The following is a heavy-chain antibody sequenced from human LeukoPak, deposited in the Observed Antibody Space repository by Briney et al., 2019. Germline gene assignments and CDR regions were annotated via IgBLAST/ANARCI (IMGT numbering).Heavy chain of an antibody. V-gene: IGHV3-23*01. CDR1: GFTFSSYA. CDR3: AKLRAARVVNDAFDI. D-gene: IGHD4-23*01. Sequence: TGGSLRLSCAASGFTFSSYAMSWVRQAPGKGLEWVSAISGSGGSTYYADSVKGRFTISRDNSKNTLYLQMNSLRAEDTALYYCAKLRAARVVNDAFDIWGQGTMVTVSS. J-gene: IGHJ3*02. CDR2: ISGSGGST.